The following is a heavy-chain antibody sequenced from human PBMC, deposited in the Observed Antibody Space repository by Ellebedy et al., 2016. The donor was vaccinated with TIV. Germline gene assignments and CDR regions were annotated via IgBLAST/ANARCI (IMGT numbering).Heavy chain of an antibody. D-gene: IGHD6-19*01. CDR1: GYTFTSYY. Sequence: ASVKVSXKASGYTFTSYYMHWVRQAPGQGLEWMGIINPSGGRTSYAQKFQGRVTMTRDTSTSTVYMELSSLRSEDMAVYYCAIRYSSGWSLDYWGQGTLVTVSS. J-gene: IGHJ4*02. CDR2: INPSGGRT. V-gene: IGHV1-46*01. CDR3: AIRYSSGWSLDY.